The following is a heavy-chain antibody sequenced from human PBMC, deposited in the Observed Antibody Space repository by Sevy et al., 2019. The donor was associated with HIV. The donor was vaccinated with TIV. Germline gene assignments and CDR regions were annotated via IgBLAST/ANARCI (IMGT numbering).Heavy chain of an antibody. CDR1: GFTFSNYA. CDR2: IWSDGAYQ. CDR3: ARGGYYYDNAAYYALDS. Sequence: QGGSLRLSCAATGFTFSNYAMHWVRQAPGKGLEWVAIIWSDGAYQYHGDSVKGRFTISRDNSKNTLYLQMNNVRVEDTAVYYCARGGYYYDNAAYYALDSWGQGTLVNVSS. J-gene: IGHJ4*02. D-gene: IGHD3-22*01. V-gene: IGHV3-33*01.